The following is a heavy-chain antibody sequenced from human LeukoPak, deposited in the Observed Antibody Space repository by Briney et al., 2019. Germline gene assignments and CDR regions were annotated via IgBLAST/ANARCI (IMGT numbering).Heavy chain of an antibody. Sequence: GGSLRLSCAASGFTFTSYWMSWVRQAPGKGLEWVANIKEDGSEQYYVDSVKGRFTVSRDNAKNSLYLQMNSLRDEDTAVYYCGTWTTVASYFDYWGQGALVTVSS. CDR2: IKEDGSEQ. V-gene: IGHV3-7*02. J-gene: IGHJ4*02. D-gene: IGHD4-17*01. CDR1: GFTFTSYW. CDR3: GTWTTVASYFDY.